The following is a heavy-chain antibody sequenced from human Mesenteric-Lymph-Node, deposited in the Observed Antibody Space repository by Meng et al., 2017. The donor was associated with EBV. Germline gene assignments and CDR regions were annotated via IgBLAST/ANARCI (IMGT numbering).Heavy chain of an antibody. CDR3: AGHVGRGGDY. V-gene: IGHV4-34*01. CDR2: INHSGSS. Sequence: QVQLQQWGAGLLKPSETLALTCAVYGGSFSGYYWSWIRQSPGKGLEWIGEINHSGSSNYNASLKSRVTISVATSKNQFSLKLDSVTAADTAMYYCAGHVGRGGDYWDQGALVTVSS. D-gene: IGHD3-10*01. J-gene: IGHJ4*02. CDR1: GGSFSGYY.